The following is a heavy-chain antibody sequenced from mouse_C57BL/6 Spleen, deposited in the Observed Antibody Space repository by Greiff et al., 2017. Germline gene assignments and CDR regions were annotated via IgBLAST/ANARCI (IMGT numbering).Heavy chain of an antibody. J-gene: IGHJ3*01. Sequence: EVKLMESGPGLVKPSQSLSLTCSVTGYSITSGYYWNWIRQFPGNKLEWMGYISYDGSNNYNTSLKNRISITRDTSKNQFFLKLNSVTTEDTATYYCAREGYYGSSYWFAYWGQGTLVTVSA. D-gene: IGHD1-1*01. CDR2: ISYDGSN. CDR1: GYSITSGYY. CDR3: AREGYYGSSYWFAY. V-gene: IGHV3-6*01.